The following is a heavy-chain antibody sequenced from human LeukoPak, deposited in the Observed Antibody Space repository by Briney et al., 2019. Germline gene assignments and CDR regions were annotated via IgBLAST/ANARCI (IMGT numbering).Heavy chain of an antibody. J-gene: IGHJ4*02. Sequence: SGGSLRLSCAASGFTFSSYSMNWVRQAPGKGLEWVSSISSSSSYIYYADSVKGRFTISRDNAKNSLYLQMNSLKTEDTAVYYCTRVSTEYSYGFLDRDYWGQGTLVTVSS. CDR2: ISSSSSYI. D-gene: IGHD5-18*01. CDR3: TRVSTEYSYGFLDRDY. CDR1: GFTFSSYS. V-gene: IGHV3-21*03.